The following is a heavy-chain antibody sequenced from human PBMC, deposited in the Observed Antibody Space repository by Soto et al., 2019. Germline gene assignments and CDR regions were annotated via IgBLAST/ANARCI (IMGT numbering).Heavy chain of an antibody. J-gene: IGHJ3*02. CDR2: IKQDGSVK. CDR1: GFTFRDYW. Sequence: EVQVVESGGNLVQPGGSLRLSCAASGFTFRDYWMTWVRQAPGKGLEWLANIKQDGSVKHYVDSVEGRLSISGDNAKNSLYLEMDSPRAEDTAVYYCTRDFSPWNGGAWYGAFDIWGQGTMVTVSS. V-gene: IGHV3-7*01. CDR3: TRDFSPWNGGAWYGAFDI. D-gene: IGHD6-19*01.